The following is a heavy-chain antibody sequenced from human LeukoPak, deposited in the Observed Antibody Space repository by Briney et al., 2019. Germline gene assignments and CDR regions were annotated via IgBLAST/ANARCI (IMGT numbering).Heavy chain of an antibody. D-gene: IGHD6-13*01. CDR1: GFTFSSYW. Sequence: GGSLRLSCAASGFTFSSYWMSWVRQAPGKGLEWVANIKQDGSEKHSKNSLSLQMNSLRVEDTAVYYCARPIATGIDPFDCWGQRTLVAVST. CDR3: ARPIATGIDPFDC. J-gene: IGHJ4*02. CDR2: IKQDGSEK. V-gene: IGHV3-7*01.